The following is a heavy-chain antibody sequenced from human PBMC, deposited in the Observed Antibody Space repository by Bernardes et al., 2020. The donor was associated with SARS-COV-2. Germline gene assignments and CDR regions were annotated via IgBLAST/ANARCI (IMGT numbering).Heavy chain of an antibody. CDR2: MYYSGST. J-gene: IGHJ6*02. Sequence: SETLSLTCTVSGDSISSYYWSWIRQPPGKGLEWIGYMYYSGSTNYNPSLKSRVTISLDTSKNQFSLKLSSVTAADTAMYYCARGRRSRRIDMVRGIITDNYYFDAMDVWGQGTTVTVSS. D-gene: IGHD3-10*01. CDR1: GDSISSYY. CDR3: ARGRRSRRIDMVRGIITDNYYFDAMDV. V-gene: IGHV4-59*01.